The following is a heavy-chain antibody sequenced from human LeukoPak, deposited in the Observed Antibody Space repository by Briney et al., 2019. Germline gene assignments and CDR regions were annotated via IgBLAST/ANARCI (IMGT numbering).Heavy chain of an antibody. V-gene: IGHV1-46*01. CDR2: INPSGGNT. J-gene: IGHJ6*02. Sequence: ASVKVSCKASGYTFSKYYMHWVRQAPGQGLEWMGIINPSGGNTSYAQKFQGRVTVTRDTSTNTVYMELSSLRSEDTAVYYCARDCKSESSSGWYLGYYYGMDVWGQGTTVTVSS. CDR3: ARDCKSESSSGWYLGYYYGMDV. CDR1: GYTFSKYY. D-gene: IGHD6-19*01.